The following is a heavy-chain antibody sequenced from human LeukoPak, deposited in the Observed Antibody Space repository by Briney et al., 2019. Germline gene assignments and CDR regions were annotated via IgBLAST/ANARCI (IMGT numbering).Heavy chain of an antibody. Sequence: GRSLRLSCAASGFTFSSYAMHWVRQAPGKGLEWVAVISYDGSNKYYADSVKGRFTISRDNAKNFLYLQMNSLRAEDTALYYCAKDISRPWGSGSYRHGAFDVWGQGTMLTVSS. J-gene: IGHJ3*01. V-gene: IGHV3-30*04. CDR2: ISYDGSNK. CDR3: AKDISRPWGSGSYRHGAFDV. D-gene: IGHD3-10*01. CDR1: GFTFSSYA.